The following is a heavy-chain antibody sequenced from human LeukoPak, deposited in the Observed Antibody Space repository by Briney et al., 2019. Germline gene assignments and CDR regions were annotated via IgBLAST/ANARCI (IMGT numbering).Heavy chain of an antibody. CDR1: GYXFTGYY. V-gene: IGHV1-2*02. J-gene: IGHJ3*02. D-gene: IGHD3-10*01. CDR3: ARVGFGSGSYYDAFDI. CDR2: INPNSGGT. Sequence: GASVKVSCKASGYXFTGYYIHWVRQAPGQGLEWMGWINPNSGGTNFAQKSQGRVTMTRDTSISTAYMELSSLTSDDTAVYYCARVGFGSGSYYDAFDIWGQGTMVAVSS.